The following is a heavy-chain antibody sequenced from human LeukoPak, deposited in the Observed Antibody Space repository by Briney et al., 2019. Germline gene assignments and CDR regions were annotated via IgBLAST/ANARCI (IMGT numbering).Heavy chain of an antibody. CDR2: ISSSGSTI. Sequence: GGSLRLSCAASGFTFSSYEIHWVRQAPGKGLEWVSYISSSGSTIKYADSVKGRFTISRDNAKNSLYLQMNSLRAEDTAVYYCARERRGYTSSWYNAFDIWGHGTMVTVSS. CDR3: ARERRGYTSSWYNAFDI. J-gene: IGHJ3*02. D-gene: IGHD6-13*01. CDR1: GFTFSSYE. V-gene: IGHV3-48*03.